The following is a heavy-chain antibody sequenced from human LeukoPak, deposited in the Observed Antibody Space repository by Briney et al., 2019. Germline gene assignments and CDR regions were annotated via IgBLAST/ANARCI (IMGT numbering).Heavy chain of an antibody. CDR2: ISAYNGNT. CDR3: ARFYGSGSYPLYYYYGMDV. Sequence: ASVKVSCKASGYTFTSYGISWVRQAPGQGLEWMGWISAYNGNTNYAQKLQGRVTMTTDTSTSTAYMELRSLRSDDTAVYYCARFYGSGSYPLYYYYGMDVWGQGTTATVSS. D-gene: IGHD3-10*01. V-gene: IGHV1-18*01. J-gene: IGHJ6*02. CDR1: GYTFTSYG.